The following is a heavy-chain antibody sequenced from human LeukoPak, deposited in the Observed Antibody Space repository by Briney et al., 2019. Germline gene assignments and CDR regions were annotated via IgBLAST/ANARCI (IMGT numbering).Heavy chain of an antibody. J-gene: IGHJ4*02. D-gene: IGHD3-22*01. CDR1: GYTFTSYD. CDR2: MNPNSGNT. Sequence: ASVKVSCKASGYTFTSYDINWVRQATGQGLEWMGWMNPNSGNTGYAQKFQGRVAMTRNTSISTAYMELSSLRSEDTAVYYCARDYYDSSGSLFDYWGQGTLVTVSS. V-gene: IGHV1-8*01. CDR3: ARDYYDSSGSLFDY.